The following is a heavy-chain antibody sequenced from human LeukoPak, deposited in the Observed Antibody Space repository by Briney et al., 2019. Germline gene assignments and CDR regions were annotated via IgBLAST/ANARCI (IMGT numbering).Heavy chain of an antibody. CDR1: GGSFSGYY. CDR2: INHSGST. CDR3: ARQGRRGWFDP. V-gene: IGHV4-34*01. Sequence: SETLSLTCAVYGGSFSGYYWSWIRQPPGKGLEWIGEINHSGSTNYNPSLKSRVTISVDTSKNQFSLKLSSVTAADTAVYYCARQGRRGWFDPSGQGTLVTVSS. J-gene: IGHJ5*02.